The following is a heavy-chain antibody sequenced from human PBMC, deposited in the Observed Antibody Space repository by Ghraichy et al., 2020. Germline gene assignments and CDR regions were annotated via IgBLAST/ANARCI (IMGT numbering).Heavy chain of an antibody. J-gene: IGHJ6*02. CDR2: IYYSGGT. D-gene: IGHD1-1*01. V-gene: IGHV4-39*01. CDR3: ARHLGTVSQIYGMDV. Sequence: SETLSLTCTVSGGSIRSSSYYWGWIRQPPGKGLEWIGNIYYSGGTYYNPSLKSRVTISIDTSKNQFSLKLSSVTAADTAVYYCARHLGTVSQIYGMDVWGQGTTVTVSS. CDR1: GGSIRSSSYY.